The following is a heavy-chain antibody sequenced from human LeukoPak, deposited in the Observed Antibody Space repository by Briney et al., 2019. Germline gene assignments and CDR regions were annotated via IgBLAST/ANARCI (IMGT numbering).Heavy chain of an antibody. V-gene: IGHV4-34*01. D-gene: IGHD6-19*01. CDR1: GESFSGNY. J-gene: IGHJ4*02. CDR2: INHSGST. Sequence: SETLSLTCAVSGESFSGNYWSWIRQPPGKGLEWIGQINHSGSTNYNPSLKSRVTISLETSKNQFSLELSSVTAADTAVYYCARGGSSGWLDYWGQGTLVTVS. CDR3: ARGGSSGWLDY.